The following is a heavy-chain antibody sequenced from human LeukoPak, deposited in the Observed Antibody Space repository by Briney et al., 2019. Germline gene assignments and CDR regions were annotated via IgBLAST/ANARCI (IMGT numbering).Heavy chain of an antibody. D-gene: IGHD1-26*01. Sequence: SDTLSLTCTVSGGSISSSYWSWLRQPPGKGLEWIGYIYGSGSTNYNPSLKSRVTISVDTSKNLFSLKLSSVTAADAAVYYCARLQYTGSYYPDYWGQGILVTVSS. J-gene: IGHJ4*02. CDR2: IYGSGST. V-gene: IGHV4-59*08. CDR3: ARLQYTGSYYPDY. CDR1: GGSISSSY.